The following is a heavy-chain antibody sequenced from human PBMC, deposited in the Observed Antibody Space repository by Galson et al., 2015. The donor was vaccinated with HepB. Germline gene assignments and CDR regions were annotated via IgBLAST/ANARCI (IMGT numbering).Heavy chain of an antibody. V-gene: IGHV3-7*01. CDR1: GFSFSGYW. Sequence: SLRLSCAASGFSFSGYWMSWVRQAPGKGLEWVANIKPDGSEKYYVDSVKGRFTISRDNPKKSLDLQMNSLRVEDTAVYYCAREYSLLWGRGTLVTVSS. J-gene: IGHJ2*01. CDR2: IKPDGSEK. CDR3: AREYSLL. D-gene: IGHD6-13*01.